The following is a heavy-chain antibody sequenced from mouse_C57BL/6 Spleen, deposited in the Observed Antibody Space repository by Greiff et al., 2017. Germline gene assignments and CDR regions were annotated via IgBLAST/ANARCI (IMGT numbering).Heavy chain of an antibody. CDR2: IDPSDSYT. V-gene: IGHV1-69*01. J-gene: IGHJ2*01. CDR3: ARGFNWDY. Sequence: VQLQQPGAELVMPGASVKLSCKASGYTFTSYWMHWVKQRPGQGLEWIGEIDPSDSYTNYNQKFKGKSTLTVDKSSSTAYMQLSSLTSEDSAVYYCARGFNWDYWGQGTTLTVSS. D-gene: IGHD4-1*02. CDR1: GYTFTSYW.